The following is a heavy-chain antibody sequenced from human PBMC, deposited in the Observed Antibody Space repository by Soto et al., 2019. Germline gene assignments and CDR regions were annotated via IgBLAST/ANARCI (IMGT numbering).Heavy chain of an antibody. CDR2: TYYRSKWYN. Sequence: QVQLQQSGPGLVKPSQTLSLTCAISGDSVSSNSAAWNWIRQSPSRGLEWLGRTYYRSKWYNDYAVSVKARITINPDTSKNQFSLQLNSVTPEDTAVYYCARGGPTPPYSRRWTFAFWGQGTLVTVSS. CDR1: GDSVSSNSAA. V-gene: IGHV6-1*01. CDR3: ARGGPTPPYSRRWTFAF. D-gene: IGHD6-13*01. J-gene: IGHJ4*02.